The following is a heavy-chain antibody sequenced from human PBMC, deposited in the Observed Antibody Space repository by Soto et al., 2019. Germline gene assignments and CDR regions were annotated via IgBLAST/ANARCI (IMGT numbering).Heavy chain of an antibody. Sequence: SETLSLTCTVSGGSISSGGYYWSWIRQHPGKGLEWIGYIYYSGSTYYNPSLKSRVTISVDTSKNQFSLNLGSVTAADTAVYYCARDRGDHIHDYWGQGTLVTVSS. CDR2: IYYSGST. D-gene: IGHD4-17*01. CDR3: ARDRGDHIHDY. J-gene: IGHJ4*02. V-gene: IGHV4-31*03. CDR1: GGSISSGGYY.